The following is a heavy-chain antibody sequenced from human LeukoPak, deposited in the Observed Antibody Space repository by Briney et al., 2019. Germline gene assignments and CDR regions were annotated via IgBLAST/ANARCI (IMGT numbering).Heavy chain of an antibody. V-gene: IGHV1-24*01. CDR2: FDPEDGET. J-gene: IGHJ4*02. CDR3: ATANRIVVVPAAPFDY. D-gene: IGHD2-2*01. Sequence: ASVKVSCTVSGYTLTELSMHWVRQAPGKGLEWMGGFDPEDGETIYAQKFQGRVTMTEDTSTDTAYMELSSLRSEDTAVYYCATANRIVVVPAAPFDYWGQGTLVTVSS. CDR1: GYTLTELS.